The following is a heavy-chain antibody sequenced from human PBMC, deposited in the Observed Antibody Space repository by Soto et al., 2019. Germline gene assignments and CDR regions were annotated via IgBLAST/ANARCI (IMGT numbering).Heavy chain of an antibody. V-gene: IGHV4-59*08. Sequence: SETLSLTCTVSGGSISSNYWSWIRQSPGKGLEWIGYVYYSGSTNYNPSLKSRVTISIDASKNQFSLKLSSVTAADTAVYYCARHAAASGLYYFDYWGQGTLVTVSS. CDR2: VYYSGST. J-gene: IGHJ4*02. CDR1: GGSISSNY. D-gene: IGHD6-13*01. CDR3: ARHAAASGLYYFDY.